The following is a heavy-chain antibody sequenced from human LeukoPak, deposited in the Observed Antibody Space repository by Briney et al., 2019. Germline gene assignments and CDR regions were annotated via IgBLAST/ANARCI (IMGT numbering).Heavy chain of an antibody. Sequence: SETLSLTCTVSGGSISSYYWSWIRQPPGKGLEWIGYIYYSGSTNYNPSLKSRVTISVDTSKNQFSLKLSSVTAADTAVYYCARDTGYGGNSGADYYYCMDVWGKGTTVTVSS. CDR1: GGSISSYY. V-gene: IGHV4-59*01. J-gene: IGHJ6*03. CDR3: ARDTGYGGNSGADYYYCMDV. CDR2: IYYSGST. D-gene: IGHD4-23*01.